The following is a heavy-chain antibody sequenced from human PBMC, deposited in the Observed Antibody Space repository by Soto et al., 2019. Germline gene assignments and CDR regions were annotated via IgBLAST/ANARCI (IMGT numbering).Heavy chain of an antibody. CDR1: GGSISSGGYS. Sequence: PSETLSLTCAVSGGSISSGGYSWSWIRQPPGKGLEWIGYIYHSGTTYYNPSLKSRVTISIDRSKNQLSLKLSSVTAADTAVYSCARDGSGWAADDTYFDYWGQGTLVTVSS. CDR3: ARDGSGWAADDTYFDY. CDR2: IYHSGTT. D-gene: IGHD6-19*01. V-gene: IGHV4-30-2*01. J-gene: IGHJ4*02.